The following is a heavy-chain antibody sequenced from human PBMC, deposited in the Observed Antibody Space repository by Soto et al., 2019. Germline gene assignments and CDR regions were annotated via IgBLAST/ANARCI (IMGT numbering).Heavy chain of an antibody. Sequence: EVPLLESGGGLVQPGGSLTLTCIVSGFTSGKYAMSWVRQAPGKGLEWVSEIGGGGEYTNYADSVRGRFTMSRDNSKNTLYLHMSSLKVEDTAVYYCAKDEVAANGRAEAFDIWGQGTVVTVSS. J-gene: IGHJ3*02. V-gene: IGHV3-23*01. CDR3: AKDEVAANGRAEAFDI. CDR2: IGGGGEYT. D-gene: IGHD2-15*01. CDR1: GFTSGKYA.